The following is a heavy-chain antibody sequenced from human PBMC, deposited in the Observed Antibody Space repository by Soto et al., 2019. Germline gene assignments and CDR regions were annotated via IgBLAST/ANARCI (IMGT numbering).Heavy chain of an antibody. CDR2: FEPEDGER. D-gene: IGHD1-1*01. J-gene: IGHJ6*02. CDR3: AVESQTTEITPLHYNGMDV. CDR1: GHTVTDLS. Sequence: ASVKVSCKVSGHTVTDLSIHWVRLSPGKGLEWMGNFEPEDGERVYAQKFQGRVKVTEDTSANTAYLELSSLTSDDTAVYYCAVESQTTEITPLHYNGMDVSGQGTTVTVYS. V-gene: IGHV1-24*01.